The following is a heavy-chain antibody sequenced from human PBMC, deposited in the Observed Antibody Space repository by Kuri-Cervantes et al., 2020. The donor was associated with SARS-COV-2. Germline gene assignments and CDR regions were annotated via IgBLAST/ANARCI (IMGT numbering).Heavy chain of an antibody. V-gene: IGHV3-21*01. J-gene: IGHJ6*02. CDR2: ISSSSSSYI. CDR3: ARDVNIVVVPAYYYGMDV. CDR1: GFTFSSYS. Sequence: GESLKISCAASGFTFSSYSMNWVRQAPGKGLEWVSSISSSSSSYIYYADSVKGRFTISRDNAKSSLYLQMNSLRAEDTAVYYCARDVNIVVVPAYYYGMDVWGQGTTVTVSS. D-gene: IGHD2-2*01.